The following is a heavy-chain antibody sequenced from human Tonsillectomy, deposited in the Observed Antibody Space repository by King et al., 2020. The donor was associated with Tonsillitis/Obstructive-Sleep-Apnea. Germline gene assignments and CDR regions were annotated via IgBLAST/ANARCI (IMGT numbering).Heavy chain of an antibody. J-gene: IGHJ4*02. CDR2: IYYSGST. CDR1: GGSISSYY. Sequence: VQLQESGPGLVKPSETLSLTCTVSGGSISSYYWSWIRQPPGKGLEWIGYIYYSGSTSYNPSLKSRVTISVDTSKNQFSLKLSSVTAADTAVYYCARGDYYGSGSYYQTYYFDYWGQGTLVTVSS. CDR3: ARGDYYGSGSYYQTYYFDY. V-gene: IGHV4-59*01. D-gene: IGHD3-10*01.